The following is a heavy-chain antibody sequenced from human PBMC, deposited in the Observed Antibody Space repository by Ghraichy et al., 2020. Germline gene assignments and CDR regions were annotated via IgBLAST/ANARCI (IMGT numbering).Heavy chain of an antibody. D-gene: IGHD2-15*01. J-gene: IGHJ5*02. CDR2: INHSGST. CDR3: ARGNYCSGGSCLNWFDP. Sequence: TLSLTCAVYGGSFSGYYWSWIRQPPGKGLEWIGEINHSGSTNYNPSLKSRVTISVDTSKNQFSLKLSSVTAADTAVYYCARGNYCSGGSCLNWFDPWGQGTLVTVSS. V-gene: IGHV4-34*01. CDR1: GGSFSGYY.